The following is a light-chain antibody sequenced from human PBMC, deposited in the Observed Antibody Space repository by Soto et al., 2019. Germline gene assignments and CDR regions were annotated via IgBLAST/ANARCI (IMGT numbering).Light chain of an antibody. CDR2: GAS. Sequence: EIVLTQSPGTLALSPGERATLSCRASQTVNRSYLAWYQQRPGQAPRLLIYGASSRATGIPERFSGSGSGPEFTLTTSRLEPEHFAVYYCQQVGSSPITFGQGTRLEI. J-gene: IGKJ5*01. V-gene: IGKV3-20*01. CDR3: QQVGSSPIT. CDR1: QTVNRSY.